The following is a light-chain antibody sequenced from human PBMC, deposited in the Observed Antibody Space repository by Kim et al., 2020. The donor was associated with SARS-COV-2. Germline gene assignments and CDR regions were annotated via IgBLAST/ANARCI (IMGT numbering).Light chain of an antibody. CDR3: QSFDSTLSAFV. CDR2: GNN. V-gene: IGLV1-40*01. J-gene: IGLJ1*01. Sequence: QSALTQPPSVSGAPGQRVTIACTGTSSNIGAGFHVHWYQHLPGRAPTLLIFGNNNRPSGVPDRFSASKSDTSASLTITGLQPEDEADYFCQSFDSTLSAFVFAIGTKVTVL. CDR1: SSNIGAGFH.